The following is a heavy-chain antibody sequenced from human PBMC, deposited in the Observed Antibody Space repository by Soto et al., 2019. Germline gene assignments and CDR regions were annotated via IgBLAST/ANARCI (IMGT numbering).Heavy chain of an antibody. J-gene: IGHJ4*02. CDR2: IYYSGST. CDR1: GGSISSSSYY. Sequence: LEILSLTCTVSGGSISSSSYYWGWIRQPPGKGLEWIGSIYYSGSTYYNPSLKSRVTISVDTSKNQFSLKLSSVTAADTAVYYCARSTYYDILTGYYPWGQGTLVTVSS. V-gene: IGHV4-39*01. D-gene: IGHD3-9*01. CDR3: ARSTYYDILTGYYP.